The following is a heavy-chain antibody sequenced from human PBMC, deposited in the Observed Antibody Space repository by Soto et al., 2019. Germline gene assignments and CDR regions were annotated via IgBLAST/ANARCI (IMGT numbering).Heavy chain of an antibody. CDR1: GFTFSSYS. D-gene: IGHD3-22*01. J-gene: IGHJ4*02. Sequence: EVQLVESGGGLVQPGGSLRLSCAASGFTFSSYSMNWVRQAPGKGLEWVSYISSSSSTIYYADSVKGRFTISRDNAKNSLYLQMNSLRDEDTAVYYCARDLPYYDSSGTDYWGQGTLVTVSS. CDR3: ARDLPYYDSSGTDY. CDR2: ISSSSSTI. V-gene: IGHV3-48*02.